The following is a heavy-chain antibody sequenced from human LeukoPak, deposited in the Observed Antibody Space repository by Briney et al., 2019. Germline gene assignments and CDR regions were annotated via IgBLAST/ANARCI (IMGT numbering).Heavy chain of an antibody. J-gene: IGHJ6*03. V-gene: IGHV3-23*01. CDR3: AKVNTAAIYYYYYMDV. D-gene: IGHD2-2*01. CDR2: ISGSGGST. Sequence: GGSLRLSCAASGFTFSSYAMSWVRQAPGKGLEWVPAISGSGGSTYYADSVKGLFTISRDNSKNTLYLQMNSLRAEDAAVYYCAKVNTAAIYYYYYMDVWGKGTTVTVSS. CDR1: GFTFSSYA.